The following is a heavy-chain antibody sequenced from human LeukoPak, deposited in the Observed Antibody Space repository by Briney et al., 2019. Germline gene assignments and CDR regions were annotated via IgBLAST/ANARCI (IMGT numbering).Heavy chain of an antibody. D-gene: IGHD2-8*01. J-gene: IGHJ2*01. CDR1: GYTLTELS. Sequence: ASVKVSCKVSGYTLTELSMHWVRQAPGKGLEWMGGFDPEDGETIYAQKFQGRVAMTEDTSTDTAYMELSSLRSEDMAVYYCATASSNIVLMVYRYFDLWGRGTLVTVSS. V-gene: IGHV1-24*01. CDR2: FDPEDGET. CDR3: ATASSNIVLMVYRYFDL.